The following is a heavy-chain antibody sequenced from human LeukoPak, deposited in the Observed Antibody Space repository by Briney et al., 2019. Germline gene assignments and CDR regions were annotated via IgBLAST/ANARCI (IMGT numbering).Heavy chain of an antibody. Sequence: ASVKVSCKVPGYTLTELSMHWVRQAPGKGLEWMGGFDPEDGETIYAQKFQGRVTMTEDTSTDTAYMELSSLRSEDTAVYYCAQYCTNGVCRYYFDYWVQGTLVTVSS. D-gene: IGHD2-8*01. J-gene: IGHJ4*02. V-gene: IGHV1-24*01. CDR3: AQYCTNGVCRYYFDY. CDR1: GYTLTELS. CDR2: FDPEDGET.